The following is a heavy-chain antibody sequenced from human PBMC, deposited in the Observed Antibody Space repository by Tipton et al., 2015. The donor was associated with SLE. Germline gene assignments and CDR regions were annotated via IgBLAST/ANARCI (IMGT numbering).Heavy chain of an antibody. D-gene: IGHD3-10*01. CDR3: ARGRLWLEN. V-gene: IGHV3-33*08. CDR2: IWYDGSNK. CDR1: GGSFSGYY. J-gene: IGHJ4*02. Sequence: LSLTCAVYGGSFSGYYWSWIRQPPGKGLEGVAVIWYDGSNKYYADSVKGRFTISRDNSKTTLYLQMNSLRTEDTAVYYCARGRLWLENWRQGTLVTVSS.